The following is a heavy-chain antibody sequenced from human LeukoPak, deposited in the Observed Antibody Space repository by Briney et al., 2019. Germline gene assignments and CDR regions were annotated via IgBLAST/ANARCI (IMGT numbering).Heavy chain of an antibody. CDR1: GGSFSGYY. V-gene: IGHV4-34*01. Sequence: SETLSLTCAVYGGSFSGYYWSWIRQPPGKGLEWIGEINHSGSTNYNPSLKSRVTISVDTSKNQFSLKLSSVTAADTAVYYCARAPPQGYGDHADDYWGQGTLVTVSS. CDR2: INHSGST. CDR3: ARAPPQGYGDHADDY. D-gene: IGHD4-17*01. J-gene: IGHJ4*02.